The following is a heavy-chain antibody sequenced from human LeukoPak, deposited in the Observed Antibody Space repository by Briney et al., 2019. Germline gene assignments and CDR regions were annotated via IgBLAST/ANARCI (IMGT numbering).Heavy chain of an antibody. D-gene: IGHD6-13*01. CDR1: GGSISSSSYY. Sequence: SETLSLTCTVSGGSISSSSYYWGWIRQPPGKGLEWIGSIYYSGSTYYNPSLKSRVSISVDTSKNQFSLKLSSVTAADTAVYYCARGRQQLVPFDYWGQGTLVTVSS. CDR3: ARGRQQLVPFDY. V-gene: IGHV4-39*07. J-gene: IGHJ4*02. CDR2: IYYSGST.